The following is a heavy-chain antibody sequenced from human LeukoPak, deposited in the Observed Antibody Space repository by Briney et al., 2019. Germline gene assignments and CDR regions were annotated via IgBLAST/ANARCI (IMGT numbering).Heavy chain of an antibody. CDR3: ARDPGFWYYGSGSYYPFDY. J-gene: IGHJ4*02. D-gene: IGHD3-10*01. Sequence: ASVKVSCKASGYTFTSYGISWVRQAPGQGLEWMGWISAYNGSTNYAQKLQGRVTMTTDTSASTAYMELRSLRPDDTAVYYCARDPGFWYYGSGSYYPFDYWGQGTLVTVSS. CDR2: ISAYNGST. CDR1: GYTFTSYG. V-gene: IGHV1-18*01.